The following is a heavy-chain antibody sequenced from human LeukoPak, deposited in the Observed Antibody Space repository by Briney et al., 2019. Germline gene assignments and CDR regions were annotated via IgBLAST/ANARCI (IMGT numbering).Heavy chain of an antibody. J-gene: IGHJ4*02. CDR1: GYSFTNYW. V-gene: IGHV5-51*01. CDR3: ARHAYLATITADFDY. CDR2: IFPGDSDT. Sequence: GESLKISCKGFGYSFTNYWIGWVRQMPGKGLEWMGIIFPGDSDTRYSPSFQGQVTMSADKSISTAYLQWSSLKASDTAMYYCARHAYLATITADFDYWGQGTLVTVSS. D-gene: IGHD5-24*01.